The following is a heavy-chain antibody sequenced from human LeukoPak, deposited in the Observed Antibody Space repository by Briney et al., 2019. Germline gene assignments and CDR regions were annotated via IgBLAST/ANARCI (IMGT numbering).Heavy chain of an antibody. D-gene: IGHD3-22*01. J-gene: IGHJ3*02. V-gene: IGHV3-23*01. CDR3: AKDPHYYDSSLGDGDAFDI. Sequence: GGSLRLSCTVSGFTVSSNSMSWVRQAPGKGLEWVSAISGSGGSTYYADSVKSRFTISRDNSKNTLYLQMNSLRAEDTAVYYCAKDPHYYDSSLGDGDAFDIWGQGTMVTVSS. CDR2: ISGSGGST. CDR1: GFTVSSNS.